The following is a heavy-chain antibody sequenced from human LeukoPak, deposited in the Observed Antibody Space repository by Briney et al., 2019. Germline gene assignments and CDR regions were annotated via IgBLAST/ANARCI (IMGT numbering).Heavy chain of an antibody. V-gene: IGHV1-69*05. D-gene: IGHD3-3*01. CDR2: IFPIFGTA. J-gene: IGHJ4*02. Sequence: SVKVSCKASGGTFSSYAISWVRQAPGQGLEWMGRIFPIFGTANYAQKLQGRVTITTDESTSTAYMELSSLRSEDTAVYYCVRANVLGWRSPRSFEGSYWGQGTLVTVSS. CDR3: VRANVLGWRSPRSFEGSY. CDR1: GGTFSSYA.